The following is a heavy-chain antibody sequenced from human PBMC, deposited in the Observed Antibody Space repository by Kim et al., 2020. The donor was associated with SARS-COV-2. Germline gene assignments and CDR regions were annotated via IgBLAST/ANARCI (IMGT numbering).Heavy chain of an antibody. D-gene: IGHD6-13*01. Sequence: GGSLRLSCAASGFTFDDYAMHWVRQAPGKGLEWVSGISWNSGSIGYADSVKGRFTISRDNAKNSLYLQMNSLRAEDTALYYCAKDTSYSSSWYDYWGKGT. V-gene: IGHV3-9*01. CDR3: AKDTSYSSSWYDY. CDR1: GFTFDDYA. CDR2: ISWNSGSI. J-gene: IGHJ4*02.